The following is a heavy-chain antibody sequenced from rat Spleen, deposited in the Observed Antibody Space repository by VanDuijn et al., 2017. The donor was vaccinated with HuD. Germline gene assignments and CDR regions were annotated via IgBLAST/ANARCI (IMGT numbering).Heavy chain of an antibody. CDR3: TAGGGYWDY. J-gene: IGHJ2*01. D-gene: IGHD1-11*01. CDR1: GFTFSNYW. V-gene: IGHV5-31*01. CDR2: ITNIGDNT. Sequence: EVQLVESGGGLVQPGRSLRLSCVASGFTFSNYWMTWIRQAPGKGLEWVASITNIGDNTYYPDSVKVRFTISRDNAKNTLYLQMNSLRSEDTATYYCTAGGGYWDYWGQGVMVTVSS.